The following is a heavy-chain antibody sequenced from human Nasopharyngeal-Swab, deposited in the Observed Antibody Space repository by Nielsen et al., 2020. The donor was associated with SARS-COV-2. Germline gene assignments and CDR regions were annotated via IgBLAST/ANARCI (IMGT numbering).Heavy chain of an antibody. CDR2: ISSSGSTI. CDR1: GSTFSDYY. J-gene: IGHJ6*02. CDR3: ARAGVATVTTWNYYYYYGMDV. Sequence: GESLKISCAASGSTFSDYYMSWIRQAPGKGLEWVSYISSSGSTIYYADSVKGRFTISRDNAKNSLYLQMNSLRAEDTAVYYCARAGVATVTTWNYYYYYGMDVWGQGTTVTVSS. V-gene: IGHV3-11*01. D-gene: IGHD4-17*01.